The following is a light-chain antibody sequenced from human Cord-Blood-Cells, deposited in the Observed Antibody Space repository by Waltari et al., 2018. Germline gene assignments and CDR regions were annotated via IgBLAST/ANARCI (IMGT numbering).Light chain of an antibody. CDR1: QSISSY. V-gene: IGKV1-39*01. J-gene: IGKJ4*01. CDR2: AAS. Sequence: DIQMSQSPSSLSASVGDRLTITCRASQSISSYLNWYQQKPGNAPKLLIYAASSLQSGVPSRFSGSGSGTDFTLTISSLQPEDFATYYCQQSYSTPLTFGGGTKVEIK. CDR3: QQSYSTPLT.